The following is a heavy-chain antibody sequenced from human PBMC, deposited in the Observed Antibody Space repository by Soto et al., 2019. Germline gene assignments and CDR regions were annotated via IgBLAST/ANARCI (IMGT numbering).Heavy chain of an antibody. J-gene: IGHJ6*03. CDR2: VDYSRNT. V-gene: IGHV4-39*01. CDR3: ARLLSYSGHDRWDYHYMDV. Sequence: QLQLQESGPGLVKPSETLSLTCTVSGVSISSSRYYWGWIRQPPAKRLEWLGNVDYSRNTYYTPSLKSRITMSVDTSTNQFSLTLSSVPAADTAIFYCARLLSYSGHDRWDYHYMDVWGKGTMVTVSS. D-gene: IGHD5-12*01. CDR1: GVSISSSRYY.